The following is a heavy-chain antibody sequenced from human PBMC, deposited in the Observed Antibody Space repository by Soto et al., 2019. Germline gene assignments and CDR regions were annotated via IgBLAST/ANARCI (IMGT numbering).Heavy chain of an antibody. J-gene: IGHJ4*02. CDR2: INPDSGGT. CDR1: GYTFSDPY. CDR3: ARVPVRDFVWGSYRYTFDY. V-gene: IGHV1-2*02. Sequence: EASVKVSCKASGYTFSDPYLHWVRQAPGQGPEWMGWINPDSGGTNYALTFPGRVTLTRDTSISTAYMELTTLTSDDTAGYFCARVPVRDFVWGSYRYTFDYWGQGTLVTVSS. D-gene: IGHD3-16*02.